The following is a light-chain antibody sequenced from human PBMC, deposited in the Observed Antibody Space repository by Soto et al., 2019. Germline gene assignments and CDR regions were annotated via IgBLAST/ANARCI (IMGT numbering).Light chain of an antibody. V-gene: IGKV1-5*03. CDR1: QSINGW. J-gene: IGKJ1*01. CDR2: KAS. CDR3: HQYHNLPRT. Sequence: DILLTQSPSTLSASVGDRVTITCRARQSINGWLAWYQQKPGQAPNLLIYKASTLESGVPSRFSGSGSGTEFTLTVSSLQPDDFATYYCHQYHNLPRTFGQGTKVEI.